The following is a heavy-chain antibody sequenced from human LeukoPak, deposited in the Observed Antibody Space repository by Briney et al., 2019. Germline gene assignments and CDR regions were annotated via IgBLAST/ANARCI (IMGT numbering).Heavy chain of an antibody. V-gene: IGHV4-4*07. D-gene: IGHD4-17*01. CDR2: MYPSGST. Sequence: SETLSLTCTVSGGSISSYYWSWIRQPAGKGLEWIGRMYPSGSTNCNPSLRSRVTMTVDTSKNQFSLKPSSVTAADTAVYYCARDKHGDYVFDYWGQGTLVTVSS. CDR3: ARDKHGDYVFDY. CDR1: GGSISSYY. J-gene: IGHJ4*02.